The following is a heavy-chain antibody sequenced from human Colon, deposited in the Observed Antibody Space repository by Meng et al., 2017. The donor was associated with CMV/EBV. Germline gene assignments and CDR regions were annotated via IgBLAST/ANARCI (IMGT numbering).Heavy chain of an antibody. CDR3: ARAVVGGSGLDV. CDR1: GLTFSSHW. D-gene: IGHD1-26*01. J-gene: IGHJ6*02. CDR2: IDSDGITT. V-gene: IGHV3-74*01. Sequence: GESLKISCVASGLTFSSHWMHWVRQTPGKGLVWVSRIDSDGITTRYADSVKGRFTFSRDNAKNTLYLQLNSLRAEDTAVYYCARAVVGGSGLDVWGQGTTVTVSS.